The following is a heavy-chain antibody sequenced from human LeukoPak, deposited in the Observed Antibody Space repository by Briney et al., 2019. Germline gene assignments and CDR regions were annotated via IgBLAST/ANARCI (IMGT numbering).Heavy chain of an antibody. Sequence: SVKVSCKASGGTFSSYAISWVRQAPGQGLEWMGRIIPIFGTANYAQKFQGRVTITTDESTSTAYMELSSLGSEDTAVYYCARDRGIVVVVAAYDAFDIWGQGTMVTVSS. J-gene: IGHJ3*02. D-gene: IGHD2-15*01. V-gene: IGHV1-69*05. CDR3: ARDRGIVVVVAAYDAFDI. CDR2: IIPIFGTA. CDR1: GGTFSSYA.